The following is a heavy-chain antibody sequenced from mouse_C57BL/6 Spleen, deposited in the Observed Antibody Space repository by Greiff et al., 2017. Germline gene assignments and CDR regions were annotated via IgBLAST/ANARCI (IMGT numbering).Heavy chain of an antibody. CDR3: GRLTGAPVGYFDV. CDR1: GYAFSSYW. Sequence: VQLQQSGAELVKPGASVKISCKASGYAFSSYWMNWVKQRPGKGLEWIGQIYPGDGDTNYNGKFKGKATLTADKSSSTAYMQLSSLTSEDSAVYFCGRLTGAPVGYFDVWGTGTTVTVSS. J-gene: IGHJ1*03. CDR2: IYPGDGDT. V-gene: IGHV1-80*01. D-gene: IGHD4-1*01.